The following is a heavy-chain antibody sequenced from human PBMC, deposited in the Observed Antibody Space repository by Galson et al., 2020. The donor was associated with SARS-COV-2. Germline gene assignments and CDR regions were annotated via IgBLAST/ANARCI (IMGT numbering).Heavy chain of an antibody. CDR2: FYRGGNT. D-gene: IGHD5-12*01. Sequence: GGLRLSCAASGFSVSNNYMNWVRQAPGKGLAWVSVFYRGGNTYYADSVKGRFTISRDSSKNTLYLQMNSLRAEDTAVYYCARGGYSGYDPLFYFDYWGQGTLVTVSS. CDR1: GFSVSNNY. V-gene: IGHV3-53*01. J-gene: IGHJ4*02. CDR3: ARGGYSGYDPLFYFDY.